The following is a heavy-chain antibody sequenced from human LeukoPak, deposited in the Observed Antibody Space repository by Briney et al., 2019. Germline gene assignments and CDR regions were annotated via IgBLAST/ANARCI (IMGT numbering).Heavy chain of an antibody. J-gene: IGHJ4*02. V-gene: IGHV1-46*01. CDR3: ARESKGYDFWSGYFLAY. D-gene: IGHD3-3*01. Sequence: GASVKVSCKASGYTFTGYYMHWVRQAPGQGLEWMGIINPSGGSTSYAQKFQGRVTMTRDTSTSTVYMELNSLRSEDTAVYYCARESKGYDFWSGYFLAYWGQGTLVTVSS. CDR1: GYTFTGYY. CDR2: INPSGGST.